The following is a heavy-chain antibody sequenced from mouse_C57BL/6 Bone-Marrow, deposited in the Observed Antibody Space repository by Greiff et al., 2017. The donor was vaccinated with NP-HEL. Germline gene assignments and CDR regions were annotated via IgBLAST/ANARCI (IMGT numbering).Heavy chain of an antibody. CDR1: GYTFTDYY. D-gene: IGHD2-1*01. CDR2: IYPGSGNT. V-gene: IGHV1-76*01. CDR3: ARRDGKGSWFAY. J-gene: IGHJ3*01. Sequence: QVQLQQSGAELVRPGASVKLSCKASGYTFTDYYINWVKQRPGQGLEWIARIYPGSGNTYYNEKFKGKATLTAEKSSSTAYMQLSSLTSEDSAVYFCARRDGKGSWFAYWGQGTLVTVSA.